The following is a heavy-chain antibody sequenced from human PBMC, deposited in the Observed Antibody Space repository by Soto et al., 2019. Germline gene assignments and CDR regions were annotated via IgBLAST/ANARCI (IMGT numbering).Heavy chain of an antibody. CDR3: TRDMVSEGTVKVGEWLLFPNFDY. Sequence: GGSLRLSCTASGFTFGDYAMSWFRQAPGKGLEWVGFIRSKAYGGTTEYAASVKGRFTISRDDSKSIAYLQMNSLETEDTAVYYCTRDMVSEGTVKVGEWLLFPNFDYWGQGTLVTVSS. D-gene: IGHD3-3*01. CDR1: GFTFGDYA. V-gene: IGHV3-49*03. J-gene: IGHJ4*02. CDR2: IRSKAYGGTT.